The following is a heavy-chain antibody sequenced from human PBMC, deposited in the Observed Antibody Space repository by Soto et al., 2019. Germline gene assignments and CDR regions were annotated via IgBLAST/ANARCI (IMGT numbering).Heavy chain of an antibody. Sequence: QVQLVQSGAEVKKPGASVKVSCKASGYTFTSYDINWVRQATGQALEWMGWMNPNSGNTGYAHKXXAXXPMNRNTSMSTAYMELSSLRSEDTAVYYCAREGGYSDGFDYWGQGALVPVSS. V-gene: IGHV1-8*01. CDR3: AREGGYSDGFDY. CDR1: GYTFTSYD. J-gene: IGHJ4*02. D-gene: IGHD5-18*01. CDR2: MNPNSGNT.